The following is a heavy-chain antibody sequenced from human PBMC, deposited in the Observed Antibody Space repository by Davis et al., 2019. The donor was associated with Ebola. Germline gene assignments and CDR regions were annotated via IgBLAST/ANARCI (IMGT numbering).Heavy chain of an antibody. CDR2: ISSSGSTI. CDR3: ARGIAAAPL. Sequence: GESLKISCAASGFTFSSYGMHWVRQAPGKGLEWVSYISSSGSTIYYADSVKGRFTISRDNAKNSLYLQMNSLRAEDTAVYYCARGIAAAPLWGQGTLVTVSS. J-gene: IGHJ4*02. D-gene: IGHD6-13*01. CDR1: GFTFSSYG. V-gene: IGHV3-48*04.